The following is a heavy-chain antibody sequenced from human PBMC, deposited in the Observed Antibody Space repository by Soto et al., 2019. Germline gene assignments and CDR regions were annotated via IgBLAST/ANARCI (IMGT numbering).Heavy chain of an antibody. CDR3: ATRSPTTVVTPDAFDI. J-gene: IGHJ3*02. D-gene: IGHD4-17*01. V-gene: IGHV1-69*13. CDR1: GGTFSSYA. Sequence: SVKVSCKASGGTFSSYAISWVRQAPGQGLEWMGGIIPIFGTANYAQKFQGRVTITADESTSTAYMELSSLRSEDTAVYYCATRSPTTVVTPDAFDIWGQGTMVTVS. CDR2: IIPIFGTA.